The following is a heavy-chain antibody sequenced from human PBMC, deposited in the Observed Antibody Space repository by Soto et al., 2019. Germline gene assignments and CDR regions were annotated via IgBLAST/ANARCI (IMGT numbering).Heavy chain of an antibody. Sequence: SETLSLTCAVYGGSFSGYYWSGIRQPPGKGLEWIGEINHSGSTNYNPSLKSRVTISVDTSKNQFSLKLSSVTAADTAVYYCARETGELDFDYWGQGTLVTV. CDR2: INHSGST. CDR1: GGSFSGYY. V-gene: IGHV4-34*01. J-gene: IGHJ4*02. CDR3: ARETGELDFDY. D-gene: IGHD1-26*01.